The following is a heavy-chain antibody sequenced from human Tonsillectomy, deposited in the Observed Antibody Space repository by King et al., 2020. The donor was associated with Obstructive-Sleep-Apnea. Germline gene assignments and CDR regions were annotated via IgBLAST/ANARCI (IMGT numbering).Heavy chain of an antibody. J-gene: IGHJ4*02. CDR2: IDSKSDSI. D-gene: IGHD3-22*01. CDR1: EFTFSSYS. V-gene: IGHV3-48*04. Sequence: VQLVESGGHLVQPGESLRLSCAASEFTFSSYSMNWFRQAPGKGLEWVSYIDSKSDSIYYTDSVKGRFTISRDNAKNSPYLQMNSLRAEDTAVYYCAREDYFDDMNSERGGYWGQGTPVTVSS. CDR3: AREDYFDDMNSERGGY.